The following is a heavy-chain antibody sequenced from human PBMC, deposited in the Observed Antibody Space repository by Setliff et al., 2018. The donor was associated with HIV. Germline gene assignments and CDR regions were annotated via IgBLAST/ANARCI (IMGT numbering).Heavy chain of an antibody. Sequence: SETLSLTCTVSGGSISGFHWSWIRQSPGKGLEWIGYIYTGGSTNYNPSLKSRVTISVDTSKSQFSLKLSSVTAADTAVYYCARHISVAGTLSFECHYFDYWGQGTLVTVSS. CDR2: IYTGGST. CDR1: GGSISGFH. D-gene: IGHD6-19*01. CDR3: ARHISVAGTLSFECHYFDY. J-gene: IGHJ4*02. V-gene: IGHV4-4*08.